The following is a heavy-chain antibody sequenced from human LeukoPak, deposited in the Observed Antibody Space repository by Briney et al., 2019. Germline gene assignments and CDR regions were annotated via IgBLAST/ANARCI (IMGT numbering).Heavy chain of an antibody. J-gene: IGHJ4*02. CDR1: GYTFTSYG. CDR3: ARLSHPEYYDFWSGYFRY. Sequence: GASVKVSCKASGYTFTSYGISWVRQAPGQGLEWMGWISAYNGNTNYAQKLQGRVTMTTDTSTSTAYMELRSLRSDDTAVYYCARLSHPEYYDFWSGYFRYWGQGTLVTVSS. V-gene: IGHV1-18*01. CDR2: ISAYNGNT. D-gene: IGHD3-3*01.